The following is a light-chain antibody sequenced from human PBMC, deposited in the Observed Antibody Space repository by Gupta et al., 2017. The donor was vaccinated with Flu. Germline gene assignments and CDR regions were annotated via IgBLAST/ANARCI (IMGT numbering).Light chain of an antibody. V-gene: IGKV1-39*01. CDR3: QHRDSRPWT. CDR2: GAS. J-gene: IGKJ1*01. Sequence: PASLSASVGYRVTITCRASQNIRRYSRWYQQKAGEAPKLLIYGASSMQSGVPSLFFGSGSGTDFTLTISRLQPEDFATYYCQHRDSRPWTFGQGTEVEIK. CDR1: QNIRRY.